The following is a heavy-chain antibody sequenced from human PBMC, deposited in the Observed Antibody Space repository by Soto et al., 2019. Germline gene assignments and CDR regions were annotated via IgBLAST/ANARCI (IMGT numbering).Heavy chain of an antibody. V-gene: IGHV1-69*01. CDR3: ARVAPVDYSNYGWFDS. CDR2: IIPILGTS. D-gene: IGHD4-4*01. CDR1: GGTFSSYG. J-gene: IGHJ5*01. Sequence: QVQLVQSGAEVWKPGSSVKVSCKAFGGTFSSYGISWVRQAPGQGLEWMGGIIPILGTSNYAQKFQGRVTITADESTNTAYMELSCLRSEDTAIYYCARVAPVDYSNYGWFDSWGQGTLVTVSS.